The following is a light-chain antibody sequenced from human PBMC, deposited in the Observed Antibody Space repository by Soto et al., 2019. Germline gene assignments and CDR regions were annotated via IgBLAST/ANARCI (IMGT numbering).Light chain of an antibody. CDR2: DAS. CDR1: QSVGSY. J-gene: IGKJ1*01. CDR3: QQYGSSPGP. V-gene: IGKV3D-20*01. Sequence: EIGLIQSPATLALSPWESATLSCRASQSVGSYLAWYQHKPGQAPRLLISDASNRATGIPDRFSGSGSGTDFPLPISRLEPEDFAVYYCQQYGSSPGPLGQGNKVDIK.